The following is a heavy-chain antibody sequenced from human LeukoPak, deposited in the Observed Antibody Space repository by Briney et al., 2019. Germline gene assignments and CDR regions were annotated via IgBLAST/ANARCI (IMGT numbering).Heavy chain of an antibody. J-gene: IGHJ3*01. Sequence: GRSLRLSCVGSGFSLEDYAMHWVRHVPGKGLEWVSSISWDSGNQAYTHSVKGRFTISRDNGNNSLYLQMNSLRPEDTAFYYCVKDMGFDLLKDAFHVWGQGTLVTVSS. CDR2: ISWDSGNQ. V-gene: IGHV3-9*01. D-gene: IGHD1-26*01. CDR3: VKDMGFDLLKDAFHV. CDR1: GFSLEDYA.